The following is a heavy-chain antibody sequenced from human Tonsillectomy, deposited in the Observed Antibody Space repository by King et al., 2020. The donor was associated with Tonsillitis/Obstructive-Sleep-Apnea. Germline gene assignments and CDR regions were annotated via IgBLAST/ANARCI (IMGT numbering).Heavy chain of an antibody. CDR1: DGSISSYY. Sequence: QLQESGPGLVKPSETLSLICTVSDGSISSYYWSWIRQPPGKGLEWIGYIDYSGSTNCNPSLKSRVTLSIDTSKNQFSLKLSSVTAADTAVYYCARDPVLGTGDSYFDSWGQGTLVTVSS. D-gene: IGHD7-27*01. CDR2: IDYSGST. CDR3: ARDPVLGTGDSYFDS. V-gene: IGHV4-59*01. J-gene: IGHJ4*02.